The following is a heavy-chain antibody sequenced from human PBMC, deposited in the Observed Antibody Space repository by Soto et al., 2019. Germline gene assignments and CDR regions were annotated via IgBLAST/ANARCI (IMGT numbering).Heavy chain of an antibody. Sequence: SETLSLTCAVYGGSFSGYYWSWIRQPPGKGLEWIGEINHSGSTNYNPSLKSRVAISVDTPKNQFSLKLSSVTAADTAVYYCARGVSSGLYSSWGQGTLVTVSS. V-gene: IGHV4-34*01. D-gene: IGHD6-19*01. CDR1: GGSFSGYY. CDR2: INHSGST. J-gene: IGHJ4*02. CDR3: ARGVSSGLYSS.